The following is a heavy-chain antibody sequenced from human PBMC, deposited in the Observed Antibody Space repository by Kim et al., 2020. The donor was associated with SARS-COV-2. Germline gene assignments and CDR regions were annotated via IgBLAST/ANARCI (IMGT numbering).Heavy chain of an antibody. Sequence: GGSLRLSCAASGFTVSSNYMSWVRQAPGKGLEWVSVIYSGGSTYYADSVKGRFTISRHNSKNTLYLQMNSLRAEDTAVYYCARVVGGNEEYYFDYWGQGTLVTVSS. D-gene: IGHD2-15*01. V-gene: IGHV3-53*04. J-gene: IGHJ4*02. CDR2: IYSGGST. CDR1: GFTVSSNY. CDR3: ARVVGGNEEYYFDY.